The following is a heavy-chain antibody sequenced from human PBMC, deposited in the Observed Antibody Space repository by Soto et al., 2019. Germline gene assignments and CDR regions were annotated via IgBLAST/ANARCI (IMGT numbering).Heavy chain of an antibody. CDR2: ISAHNGNT. D-gene: IGHD1-1*01. J-gene: IGHJ4*02. V-gene: IGHV1-18*01. Sequence: QVHLVQSGAEVKKPGASVKVSCKGSGYAFTTYGITWVRQAPGQGLEWMGWISAHNGNTNYAQKLPGRVTVTRDTSTSTAYMELRSLRSGDTAVDYCARGRYGDYWGQGALVTVSS. CDR3: ARGRYGDY. CDR1: GYAFTTYG.